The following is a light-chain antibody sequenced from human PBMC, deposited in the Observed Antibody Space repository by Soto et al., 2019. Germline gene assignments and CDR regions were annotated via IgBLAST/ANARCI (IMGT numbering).Light chain of an antibody. V-gene: IGKV3-20*01. CDR1: RSFRSSF. Sequence: EIVLTQSPGTLSLSPGERASLSCRASRSFRSSFLAWYHQRPGRAPRLLIYGASSRATDIPDRFSGSVSGTDFTLTISRLEPEDFGVYYCQQYGNAPLAFGGGTRV. CDR3: QQYGNAPLA. J-gene: IGKJ4*02. CDR2: GAS.